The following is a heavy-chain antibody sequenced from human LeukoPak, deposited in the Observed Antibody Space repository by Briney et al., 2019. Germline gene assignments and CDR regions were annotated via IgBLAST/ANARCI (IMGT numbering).Heavy chain of an antibody. Sequence: ASVKVSCTASGYTFTGYYMHWVRQAPGQGLEWMGWINPNSGGTNYAQKFQGRVTMTRDTSIGTAYMELSRLRSDDTAVYYCAIYSSGWYAPKYYFDYWGQGTLVTVSS. D-gene: IGHD6-19*01. CDR1: GYTFTGYY. CDR2: INPNSGGT. CDR3: AIYSSGWYAPKYYFDY. V-gene: IGHV1-2*02. J-gene: IGHJ4*02.